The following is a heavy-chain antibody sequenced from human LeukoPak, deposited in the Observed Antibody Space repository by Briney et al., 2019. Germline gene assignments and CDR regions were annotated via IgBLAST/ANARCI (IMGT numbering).Heavy chain of an antibody. CDR3: ARASRYDSSCINLDY. V-gene: IGHV1-69*05. J-gene: IGHJ4*02. Sequence: SVKVSCKASGGTFSSYAISWVRQAPGQGLEWMGGTIPIFGTANYAQKFQGGVTITTDESTSTAYMELSSLRSEDTAVYYCARASRYDSSCINLDYWGQGTLVTVSS. CDR2: TIPIFGTA. CDR1: GGTFSSYA. D-gene: IGHD3-22*01.